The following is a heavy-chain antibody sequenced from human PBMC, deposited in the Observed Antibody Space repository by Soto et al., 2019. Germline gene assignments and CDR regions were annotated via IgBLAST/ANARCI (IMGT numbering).Heavy chain of an antibody. J-gene: IGHJ4*02. Sequence: EVQLVESGGGLVQPGGSLRLSCVASGFTFSTWMHWVRQAPGKGLVWVSRIKSDGSSITYADSVKGRFIISRDNAKNTLYLQMSSLTAEDTAVYYCTRGASGYGNFDYWGQGVLVTVSS. V-gene: IGHV3-74*01. CDR2: IKSDGSSI. CDR1: GFTFSTW. CDR3: TRGASGYGNFDY. D-gene: IGHD3-22*01.